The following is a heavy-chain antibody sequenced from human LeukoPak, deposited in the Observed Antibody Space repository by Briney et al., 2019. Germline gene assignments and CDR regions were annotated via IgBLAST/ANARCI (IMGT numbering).Heavy chain of an antibody. CDR3: ARGTMFPYYFDY. J-gene: IGHJ4*02. Sequence: PGGSLRLSCAASGFTFSNYWMSWVRQAPGKGLEWVANIKQDGSEKYYVDSVKGRFTISRNNAKNSLYLQMNSLRAEDTAVYYCARGTMFPYYFDYWGRGTLVTVSS. V-gene: IGHV3-7*01. CDR1: GFTFSNYW. CDR2: IKQDGSEK. D-gene: IGHD3-10*02.